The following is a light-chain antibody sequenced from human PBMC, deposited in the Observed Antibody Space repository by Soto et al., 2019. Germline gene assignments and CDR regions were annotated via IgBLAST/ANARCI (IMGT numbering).Light chain of an antibody. CDR1: QAINNY. J-gene: IGKJ1*01. CDR2: AAS. Sequence: AIRMTQSPSSLSASTGDRVTITCRASQAINNYLVWFQQKPGKAPKVLIYAASTLQTGVPSRFSGSGSGTDFILTINWLQSEDFATYYCQQYYDYPRTFGQWTKVDIK. CDR3: QQYYDYPRT. V-gene: IGKV1-8*01.